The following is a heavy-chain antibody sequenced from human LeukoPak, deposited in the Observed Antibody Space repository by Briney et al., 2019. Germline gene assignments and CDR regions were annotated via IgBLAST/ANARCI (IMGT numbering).Heavy chain of an antibody. J-gene: IGHJ4*02. CDR2: VSGSGGST. CDR1: GFTFSSYA. CDR3: AKDQDYDFWSGYSPYYFDY. V-gene: IGHV3-23*01. D-gene: IGHD3-3*01. Sequence: HTGGSLRLSCAASGFTFSSYAMSWVRQAPGKGLEWVSAVSGSGGSTYYADSVKGRFTISRDNSKNTLYLQMNSLRAEDTAVYYCAKDQDYDFWSGYSPYYFDYWGQGTLVTVSS.